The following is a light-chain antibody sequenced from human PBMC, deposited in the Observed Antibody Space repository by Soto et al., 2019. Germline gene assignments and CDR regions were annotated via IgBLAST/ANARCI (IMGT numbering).Light chain of an antibody. CDR1: QSVSSR. Sequence: PGERATLSCMASQSVSSRLAWYQQKPGQAPRLLIYDVSNRATGIPARFSGSGSGTDFALTISSLEPEDFAVYYCQQRDYWQVTFDQGTRLE. CDR3: QQRDYWQVT. J-gene: IGKJ5*01. V-gene: IGKV3-11*01. CDR2: DVS.